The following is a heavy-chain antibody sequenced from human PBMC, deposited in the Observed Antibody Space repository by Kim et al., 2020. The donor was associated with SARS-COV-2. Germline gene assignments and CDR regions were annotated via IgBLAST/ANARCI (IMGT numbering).Heavy chain of an antibody. D-gene: IGHD6-13*01. J-gene: IGHJ5*02. V-gene: IGHV4-34*01. CDR1: GGSFSGYY. CDR3: ARDSGAAAAKWFDP. CDR2: INHSGST. Sequence: SETLSLTCAVYGGSFSGYYWSWIRQPPGKGLEWIGEINHSGSTNYNPSLKSRVTISVDTSKNQFSLKLSSVTAADTAVYYCARDSGAAAAKWFDPWGQGTLVTVSS.